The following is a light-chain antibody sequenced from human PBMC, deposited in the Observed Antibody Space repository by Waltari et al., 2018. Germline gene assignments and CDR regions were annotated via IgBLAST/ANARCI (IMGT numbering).Light chain of an antibody. CDR1: QSISSW. V-gene: IGKV1-5*03. Sequence: DIQMTQSPSPLSASVGDRVTITCRASQSISSWLAWYQQKTGKAPKLLIYKASSLESGVPSRFSGSGSGTEFTLTISSLQPDDFATYYCQQYNSFMYTFGQGTKLEIK. CDR3: QQYNSFMYT. CDR2: KAS. J-gene: IGKJ2*01.